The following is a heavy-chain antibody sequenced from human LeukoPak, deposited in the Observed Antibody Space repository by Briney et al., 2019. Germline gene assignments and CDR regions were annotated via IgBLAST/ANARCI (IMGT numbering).Heavy chain of an antibody. J-gene: IGHJ5*02. Sequence: ASVKVSSKASGYTFTSYGISWVRQAPGQGVEWMGWSSAYNGNTNYAQKLQGRDTMTTDTSTSTAYMELRSLRSEDTAVYYCARGLPYCGGDCYSRPPRWFDPWGQGTLVTVSS. CDR2: SSAYNGNT. CDR1: GYTFTSYG. D-gene: IGHD2-21*02. V-gene: IGHV1-18*01. CDR3: ARGLPYCGGDCYSRPPRWFDP.